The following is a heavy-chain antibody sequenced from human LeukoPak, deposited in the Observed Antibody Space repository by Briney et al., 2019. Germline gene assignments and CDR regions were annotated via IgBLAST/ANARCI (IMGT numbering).Heavy chain of an antibody. CDR3: AELGITMIGGV. J-gene: IGHJ6*04. Sequence: GGSLRLSCAASGFTFSSYEMNWVRQAPGKGLEGVSYISSSGSTIYYADSVKGRFPISRDNAKNSLYLQMNSLRAEDTAVYYCAELGITMIGGVWGKGTTVTISS. V-gene: IGHV3-48*03. D-gene: IGHD3-10*02. CDR1: GFTFSSYE. CDR2: ISSSGSTI.